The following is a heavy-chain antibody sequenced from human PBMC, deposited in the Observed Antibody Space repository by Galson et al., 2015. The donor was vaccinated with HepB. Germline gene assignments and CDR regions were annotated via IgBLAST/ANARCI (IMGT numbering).Heavy chain of an antibody. D-gene: IGHD6-19*01. CDR2: ITPSGDNT. CDR1: GFTFSYYA. V-gene: IGHV3-23*01. CDR3: AKVFPEKTDGWYRQALYYSDS. J-gene: IGHJ4*02. Sequence: SLRLSCAASGFTFSYYAMAWVRQAPGKGLEWISAITPSGDNTYSADSMKGRFFISRDNSQNTLFLQMNSLRAADTAIYFCAKVFPEKTDGWYRQALYYSDSGGQGTRVTVSS.